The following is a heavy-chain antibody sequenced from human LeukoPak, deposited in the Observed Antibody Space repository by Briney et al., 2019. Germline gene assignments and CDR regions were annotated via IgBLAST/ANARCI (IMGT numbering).Heavy chain of an antibody. CDR2: ISGSGGST. J-gene: IGHJ4*02. Sequence: GGSLRLSCAASGFTFSSYAMSWVRQAPGKGLEWVSAISGSGGSTYYAGSVKGRFTISRDNSKNTLYLQMNSLRAEDTAVYYCAINYYDFWSGYKDWGQGTLVTVSS. D-gene: IGHD3-3*01. CDR3: AINYYDFWSGYKD. CDR1: GFTFSSYA. V-gene: IGHV3-23*01.